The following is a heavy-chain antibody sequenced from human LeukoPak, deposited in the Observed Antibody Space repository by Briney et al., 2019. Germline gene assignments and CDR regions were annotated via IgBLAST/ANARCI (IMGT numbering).Heavy chain of an antibody. CDR2: ISSSGSTI. D-gene: IGHD3-22*01. V-gene: IGHV3-11*01. J-gene: IGHJ4*02. CDR3: AKGRITMIVVVSFDY. Sequence: GGSLRLSCAASGFTFSDYYMSWIRQAPGKGLEWVSYISSSGSTIYYADSVKGRFTISRDNAKNSLYLQMNSLRAEDTAVYYCAKGRITMIVVVSFDYWGQGTLVTVSS. CDR1: GFTFSDYY.